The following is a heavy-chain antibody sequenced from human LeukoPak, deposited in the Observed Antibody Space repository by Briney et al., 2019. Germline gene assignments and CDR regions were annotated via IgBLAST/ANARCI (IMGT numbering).Heavy chain of an antibody. CDR2: ISGSGGST. V-gene: IGHV3-23*01. CDR1: GFTFSSYA. J-gene: IGHJ4*02. Sequence: GGSLRLSCAASGFTFSSYAMSWVRQAPGKGLEWVSAISGSGGSTYYADSVKGRFTISRDNSKNTLYLQMNSLRAEDTAVYYCAKDLTYYDFWSAILDYWGQGTLVTVSS. CDR3: AKDLTYYDFWSAILDY. D-gene: IGHD3-3*01.